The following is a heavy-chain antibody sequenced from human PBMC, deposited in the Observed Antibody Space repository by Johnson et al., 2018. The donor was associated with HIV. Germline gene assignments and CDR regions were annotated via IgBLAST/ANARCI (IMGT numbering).Heavy chain of an antibody. V-gene: IGHV3-13*01. CDR2: IGAGGDT. CDR1: GFTFSSYW. D-gene: IGHD3-10*01. Sequence: VQLVESGGGLVQPGGSLRLSCAASGFTFSSYWMSWVRQAPGKGLEWVSGIGAGGDTYYAGSVKGRFTISRENAKNSLFLQMNSLRAEDTAVYYCASDNGGTKDAFDMWGQGTMVTVSS. J-gene: IGHJ3*02. CDR3: ASDNGGTKDAFDM.